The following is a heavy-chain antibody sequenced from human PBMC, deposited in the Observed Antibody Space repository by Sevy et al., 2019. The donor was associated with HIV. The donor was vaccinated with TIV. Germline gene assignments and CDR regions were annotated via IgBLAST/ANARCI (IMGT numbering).Heavy chain of an antibody. CDR3: ARVGYCRGATCFSGFYYAMDV. J-gene: IGHJ6*02. Sequence: GGSLRLSCAVSGFTLTNEFFSWVRQAPGKGLEWVAVVYSGGATYYADSVKGRFTISGEKSKGTRYLQMQTLRAEATAVYYRARVGYCRGATCFSGFYYAMDVWGQGTTVTVSS. D-gene: IGHD2-15*01. V-gene: IGHV3-53*01. CDR1: GFTLTNEF. CDR2: VYSGGAT.